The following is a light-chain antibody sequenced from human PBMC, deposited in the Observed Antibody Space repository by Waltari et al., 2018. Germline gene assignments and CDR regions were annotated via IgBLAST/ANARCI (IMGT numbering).Light chain of an antibody. J-gene: IGLJ2*01. Sequence: QSVLTQPPSMSGAPGQRVTISCTGSSSNIGAGSHVHWYQQLPGTAPKLLLYGNTYRPSGVPDRFSGSKSGTSASLAITGLQAEDEADYYCQSYDSSPSGVVFGGGTKLTV. CDR1: SSNIGAGSH. V-gene: IGLV1-40*01. CDR2: GNT. CDR3: QSYDSSPSGVV.